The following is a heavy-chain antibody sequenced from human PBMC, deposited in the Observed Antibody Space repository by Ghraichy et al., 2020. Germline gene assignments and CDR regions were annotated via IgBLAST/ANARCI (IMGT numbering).Heavy chain of an antibody. D-gene: IGHD3-9*01. CDR1: GGSITSSNW. CDR3: ARNDILTGYYKGFDY. CDR2: IYHSGST. J-gene: IGHJ4*02. V-gene: IGHV4-4*02. Sequence: SETLSLTCAVSGGSITSSNWWSWVRQPPGKGLEWIGEIYHSGSTNYNPSLKSRVTISVDKSKKQFSLKLSSLTAADTTVYYCARNDILTGYYKGFDYWGQGPLVTVSS.